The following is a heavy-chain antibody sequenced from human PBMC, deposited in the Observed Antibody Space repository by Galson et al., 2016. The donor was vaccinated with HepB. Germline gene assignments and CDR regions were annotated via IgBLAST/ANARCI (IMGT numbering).Heavy chain of an antibody. CDR2: ISSSSSYT. CDR1: GFTFSDYY. D-gene: IGHD3-10*01. Sequence: SLRLSCAASGFTFSDYYMSWIRQAPGKGLEWVSYISSSSSYTNYADSVKGRFTISRVNAKNSLYLQMNSLRAEDTAVYYCARAARGWYGDYYYYMDVWGKGTTVTVSS. J-gene: IGHJ6*03. CDR3: ARAARGWYGDYYYYMDV. V-gene: IGHV3-11*06.